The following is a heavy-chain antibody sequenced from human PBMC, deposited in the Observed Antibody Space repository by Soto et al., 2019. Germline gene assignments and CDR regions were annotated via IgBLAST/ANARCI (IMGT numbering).Heavy chain of an antibody. J-gene: IGHJ4*02. CDR2: IYTGGST. CDR3: ARVDY. V-gene: IGHV3-53*01. Sequence: EVQLVVSGGGLIQPGGSLRLSCAASEFTVTNNYMIWVRQAPGKGLEWVSVIYTGGSTYYAASVKGRFTISRDNSKNTVYLQMNSLRVDDTAVYYCARVDYWGQGTLVTVSS. CDR1: EFTVTNNY.